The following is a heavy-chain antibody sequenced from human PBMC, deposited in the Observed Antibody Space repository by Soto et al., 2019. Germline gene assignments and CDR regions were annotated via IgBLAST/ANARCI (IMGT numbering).Heavy chain of an antibody. CDR2: IYYSGST. Sequence: QVQLQESGPGLVKPSQTLSLTCNVSGGSISRDGFYWSWIRQFPGKGLEWIGHIYYSGSTYYNPSLKSRLMLSLDTSKQRFSLKLTSVTAADTALYYCARVDRALGNLRFDPWGQGTLVTVSS. CDR3: ARVDRALGNLRFDP. V-gene: IGHV4-31*03. D-gene: IGHD1-1*01. CDR1: GGSISRDGFY. J-gene: IGHJ5*02.